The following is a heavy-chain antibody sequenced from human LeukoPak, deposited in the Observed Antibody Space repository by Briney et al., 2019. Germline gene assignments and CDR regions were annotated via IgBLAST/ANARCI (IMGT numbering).Heavy chain of an antibody. J-gene: IGHJ4*02. CDR1: GGSISSYY. CDR3: ARAVEYSSSSFDY. D-gene: IGHD6-6*01. CDR2: IYYSGST. V-gene: IGHV4-59*01. Sequence: PSETLSLTCTVSGGSISSYYWSWIRQPPGKGLEWIGYIYYSGSTNYNPSLKSRVTISVNTSKNQFSLKLSSVTAADTAVYYCARAVEYSSSSFDYWGQGTLVTVPS.